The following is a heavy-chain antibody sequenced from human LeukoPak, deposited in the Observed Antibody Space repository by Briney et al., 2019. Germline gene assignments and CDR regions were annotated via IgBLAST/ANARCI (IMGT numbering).Heavy chain of an antibody. CDR3: ARDLNRDVAV. CDR1: GFTFSTYA. CDR2: ILYDGNNK. J-gene: IGHJ6*02. V-gene: IGHV3-30-3*01. Sequence: GGSLRLSCVASGFTFSTYAMHWVRQAPGKGLEWVAVILYDGNNKYYADSVKGRFTISRDNSKNTLYLQMNSLRAEDTAVYYCARDLNRDVAVWGQGTTVTVSS.